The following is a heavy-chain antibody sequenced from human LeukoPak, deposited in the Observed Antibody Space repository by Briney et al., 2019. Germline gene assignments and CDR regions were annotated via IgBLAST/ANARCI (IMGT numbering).Heavy chain of an antibody. D-gene: IGHD1-14*01. CDR2: LYSDGNT. V-gene: IGHV3-53*01. CDR3: ARGVEPLAANTLAY. CDR1: GFTVITND. Sequence: GGSLRLSCAASGFTVITNDMTWVRQAPGKGLEWVSVLYSDGNTKYADSVQCRFTISRDNTKNTLYLEMNSLSPDDTAVYYCARGVEPLAANTLAYWGQGTLVTVSS. J-gene: IGHJ4*02.